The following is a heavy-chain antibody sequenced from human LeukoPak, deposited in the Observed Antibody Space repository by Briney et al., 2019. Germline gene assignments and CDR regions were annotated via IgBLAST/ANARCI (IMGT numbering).Heavy chain of an antibody. J-gene: IGHJ4*02. Sequence: SGGSLRLSCAASGFDFSSHGMNWVRQAPGKGLEWVSTINFNGGRTYYADSVKGRFSVSRDNSKNTLYLQMNSLRVEDTAVYYCAKGGRGSWAGNTGDWCQGTLVSVSS. D-gene: IGHD3-10*01. CDR1: GFDFSSHG. V-gene: IGHV3-23*01. CDR2: INFNGGRT. CDR3: AKGGRGSWAGNTGD.